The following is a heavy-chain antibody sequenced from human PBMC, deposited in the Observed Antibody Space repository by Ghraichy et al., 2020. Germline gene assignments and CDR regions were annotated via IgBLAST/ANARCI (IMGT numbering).Heavy chain of an antibody. V-gene: IGHV1-46*01. CDR2: INPSGGST. CDR1: GYTFTSYY. Sequence: ASVKVSCKASGYTFTSYYIHWVRQAPGQGLEWMGIINPSGGSTSYAQKFQGRVTMTRDTSTSTVYMELSSLRSEDTAAYYCARDDGTRYYGMDVWGQGTTVTVSS. CDR3: ARDDGTRYYGMDV. D-gene: IGHD1-1*01. J-gene: IGHJ6*02.